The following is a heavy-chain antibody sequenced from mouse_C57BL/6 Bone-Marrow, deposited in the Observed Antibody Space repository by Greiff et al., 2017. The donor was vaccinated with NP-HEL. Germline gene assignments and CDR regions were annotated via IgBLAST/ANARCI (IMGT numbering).Heavy chain of an antibody. CDR3: ARGGDLWDYEENAMDY. CDR1: GYSFTDYN. Sequence: EVQLQQSGPELVKPGASVKISCMASGYSFTDYNMNWVKQSNGKSLEWIGVINPNYGTTSYNQKFKGKATLTVDQSSSTAYMQLNSLTSEDSAVYYCARGGDLWDYEENAMDYWGQGTSVTVSS. D-gene: IGHD2-4*01. CDR2: INPNYGTT. J-gene: IGHJ4*01. V-gene: IGHV1-39*01.